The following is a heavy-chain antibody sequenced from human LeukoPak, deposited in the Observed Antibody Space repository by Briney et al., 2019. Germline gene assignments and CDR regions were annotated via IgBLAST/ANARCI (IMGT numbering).Heavy chain of an antibody. V-gene: IGHV1-69*04. CDR3: ARAPLGQLDY. CDR2: IIPILGIA. Sequence: VASVKVSCKASGGTFSSYAISWVRQAPGRGLEWMGRIIPILGIANYAQKFQGRVTITADKSTSTAYMELSSLRSEDTAVYYCARAPLGQLDYWGQGTLVTVSS. D-gene: IGHD2-2*01. J-gene: IGHJ4*02. CDR1: GGTFSSYA.